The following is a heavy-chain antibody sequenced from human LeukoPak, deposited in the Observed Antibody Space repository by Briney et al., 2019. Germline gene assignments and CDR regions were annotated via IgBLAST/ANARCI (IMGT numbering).Heavy chain of an antibody. CDR1: GYTFTSYG. D-gene: IGHD5-12*01. Sequence: ASVKVSCKASGYTFTSYGISWVRQAPGQGLEWMGWISAYNGNTNYAQKLQGRVTMTTDTSTSTAYMELRSLRSDDTAVYFCARDLFDVGYADYWGQGTLVTVSS. CDR3: ARDLFDVGYADY. CDR2: ISAYNGNT. V-gene: IGHV1-18*01. J-gene: IGHJ4*02.